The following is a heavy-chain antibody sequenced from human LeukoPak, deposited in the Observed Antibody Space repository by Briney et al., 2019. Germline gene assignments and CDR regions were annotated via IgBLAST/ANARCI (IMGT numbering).Heavy chain of an antibody. CDR2: IKQDASEI. V-gene: IGHV3-7*01. J-gene: IGHJ4*02. Sequence: GGSLRLSCAASGFTFSGYWMSWVRQAPGKGLEWVANIKQDASEIYYVDSVKGRFTISRDSAKNSLYLQMNSLRADDTAVYYCARDKIVGPTTLDHWGQGTLVTVSS. D-gene: IGHD1-26*01. CDR1: GFTFSGYW. CDR3: ARDKIVGPTTLDH.